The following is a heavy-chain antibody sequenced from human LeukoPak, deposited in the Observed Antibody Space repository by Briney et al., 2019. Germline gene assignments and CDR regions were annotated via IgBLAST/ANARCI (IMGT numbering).Heavy chain of an antibody. CDR1: GGSFSGYY. CDR3: ASRSRNSGYSYGPFDY. D-gene: IGHD5-18*01. CDR2: INHSGST. J-gene: IGHJ4*02. V-gene: IGHV4-34*01. Sequence: SETLSLTCAVYGGSFSGYYWSWIRQPPGKGLEWIGEINHSGSTNYNPSLKSRVTISVDTSKNQFSLKLSSVTAADTAVYYCASRSRNSGYSYGPFDYWGQGTLVTVSS.